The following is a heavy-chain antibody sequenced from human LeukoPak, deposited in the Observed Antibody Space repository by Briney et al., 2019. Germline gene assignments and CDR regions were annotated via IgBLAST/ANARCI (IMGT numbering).Heavy chain of an antibody. Sequence: GGSLRLSCAASGFTFSSYEMNWVRQAPGKGLEWVSYISSGSTIYDADSVKGRFTISRDNAKNSLYMQMNSLRAEDTAVYYCARESIAVAGAPFDYWGQGTLVTVSS. V-gene: IGHV3-48*03. CDR3: ARESIAVAGAPFDY. CDR1: GFTFSSYE. J-gene: IGHJ4*02. D-gene: IGHD6-19*01. CDR2: ISSGSTI.